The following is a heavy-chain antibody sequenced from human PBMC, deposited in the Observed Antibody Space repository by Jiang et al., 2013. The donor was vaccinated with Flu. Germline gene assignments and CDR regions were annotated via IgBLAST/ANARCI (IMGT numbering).Heavy chain of an antibody. CDR2: IDTNTGDS. V-gene: IGHV7-4-1*02. CDR3: ARDRARDQDPELFDS. Sequence: VQSGSELKKPGAAVKVSCKASGYTFTSYAMNWVRQTPGQGPEWMGWIDTNTGDSTYMQDFIGRFVFSLDTSVSTAYLQITELKPEDTAVYYCARDRARDQDPELFDSWGQGTLVTVSS. D-gene: IGHD1-7*01. J-gene: IGHJ5*01. CDR1: GYTFTSYA.